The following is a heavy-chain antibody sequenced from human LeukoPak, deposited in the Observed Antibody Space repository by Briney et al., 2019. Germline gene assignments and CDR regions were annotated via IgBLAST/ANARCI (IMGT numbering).Heavy chain of an antibody. J-gene: IGHJ4*02. CDR3: ARDPKDDYGDY. CDR2: IKQDGSEK. Sequence: GGSLRLSCAASGFTFSSYWMTWVRQAPGKGLEWVANIKQDGSEKYYVDSVRGRFSISRDNARNSLYLQMNSLRAEDTAVYYCARDPKDDYGDYWGQGTLVTVSS. CDR1: GFTFSSYW. V-gene: IGHV3-7*04.